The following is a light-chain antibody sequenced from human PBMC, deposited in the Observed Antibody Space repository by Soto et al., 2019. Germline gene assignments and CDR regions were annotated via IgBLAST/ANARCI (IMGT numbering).Light chain of an antibody. CDR1: QSVTSDY. V-gene: IGKV3-20*01. J-gene: IGKJ1*01. CDR3: QHYGHALWA. CDR2: GAS. Sequence: EVVVTHSPCTLSLSPGERATLSCRASQSVTSDYLAWYQQKPGQSPRLLMSGASRRATGVPDRFSGSGSGTDFTLTISRLEPEDFAVYYCQHYGHALWAFGQGTKVDIK.